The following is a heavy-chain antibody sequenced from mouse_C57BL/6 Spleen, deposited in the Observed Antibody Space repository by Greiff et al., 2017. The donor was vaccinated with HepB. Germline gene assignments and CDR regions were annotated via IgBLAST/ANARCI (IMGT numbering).Heavy chain of an antibody. V-gene: IGHV1-80*01. CDR3: ARAFYGNYEGYFDV. CDR1: GYAFSSYW. D-gene: IGHD2-10*01. CDR2: IYPGDGDT. J-gene: IGHJ1*03. Sequence: VKLQESGAELVKPGASVKISCKASGYAFSSYWMNWVKQRPGKGLEWIGQIYPGDGDTNYNGKFKGKATLTADKSSSTAYMQLSSLTSEDSAVYFCARAFYGNYEGYFDVWGTGTTVTVSS.